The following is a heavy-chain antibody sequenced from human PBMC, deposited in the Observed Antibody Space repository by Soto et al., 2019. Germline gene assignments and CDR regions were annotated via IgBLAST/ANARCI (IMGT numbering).Heavy chain of an antibody. CDR3: ARFGGEYYYAMDV. CDR1: AYTVTAYW. V-gene: IGHV5-51*01. D-gene: IGHD3-16*01. CDR2: INPADSDT. Sequence: GESLKISCKGSAYTVTAYWIGWVRLMPGKGLEWMGIINPADSDTRYSPSFQGQVTISVDKSIGTGYLRWSSLKASDTAIYYCARFGGEYYYAMDVWGQGTRVTVSS. J-gene: IGHJ6*02.